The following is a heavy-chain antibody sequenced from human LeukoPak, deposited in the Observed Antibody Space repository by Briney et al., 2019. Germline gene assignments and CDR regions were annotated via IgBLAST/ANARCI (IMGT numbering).Heavy chain of an antibody. CDR2: ISGSGATT. Sequence: GGSLRLSCAASGFTFSNYGMSRVRQAPGKGLEWVSAISGSGATTYYADSVKGRFSISRDNSDNTLYLQMNSLSAEDTAVYYCAKSFRGYSGSYFDYWGQGTLVTVSS. D-gene: IGHD1-26*01. V-gene: IGHV3-23*01. CDR3: AKSFRGYSGSYFDY. CDR1: GFTFSNYG. J-gene: IGHJ4*02.